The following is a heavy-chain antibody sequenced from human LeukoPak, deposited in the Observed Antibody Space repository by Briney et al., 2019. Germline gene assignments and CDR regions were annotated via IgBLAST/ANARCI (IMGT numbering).Heavy chain of an antibody. V-gene: IGHV3-23*01. CDR1: GFTFSSYT. CDR2: ISGSGGST. CDR3: AKDRTLSSSWYTPYPSYFDY. Sequence: GGSLRLSCAAPGFTFSSYTMSWVRQAPGKGLEWVSAISGSGGSTYYADSVKGRFTISRDNSKNTLYLQMNSLRAEDTAVYYCAKDRTLSSSWYTPYPSYFDYWGQGTLVTVSS. D-gene: IGHD6-13*01. J-gene: IGHJ4*02.